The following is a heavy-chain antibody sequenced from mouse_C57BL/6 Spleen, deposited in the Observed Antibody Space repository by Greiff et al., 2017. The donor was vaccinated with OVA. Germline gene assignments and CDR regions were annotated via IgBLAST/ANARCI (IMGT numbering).Heavy chain of an antibody. CDR2: INYDGSST. J-gene: IGHJ1*03. CDR1: GFTFSDYY. CDR3: ARGGDGNWYFDV. V-gene: IGHV5-16*01. Sequence: EVQRVESEGGLVQPGSSMKLSCTASGFTFSDYYMAWVRQVPEKGLEWVANINYDGSSTYYLDSLKSRFIITRDNAKNILYLQMSSLKSEDTATYYCARGGDGNWYFDVWGTGTTVTVSS. D-gene: IGHD3-3*01.